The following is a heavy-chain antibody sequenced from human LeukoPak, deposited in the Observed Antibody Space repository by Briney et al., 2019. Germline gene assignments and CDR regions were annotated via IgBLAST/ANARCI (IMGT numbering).Heavy chain of an antibody. D-gene: IGHD6-13*01. CDR3: ARSFSSSSSPDY. J-gene: IGHJ4*02. CDR1: GYTFTSYD. V-gene: IGHV1-8*01. Sequence: ASVKVSCKASGYTFTSYDINWVRQATGQGLEWMGWMNPNSGNTGYAQKFQGRVTMTRNTSISTAYMELSSLRSEDTAVYYCARSFSSSSSPDYWGQGTLVTVSS. CDR2: MNPNSGNT.